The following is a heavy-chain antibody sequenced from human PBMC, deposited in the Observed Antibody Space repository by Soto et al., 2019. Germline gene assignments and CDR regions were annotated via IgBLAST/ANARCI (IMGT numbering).Heavy chain of an antibody. D-gene: IGHD3-22*01. CDR1: GGSISSGGYY. Sequence: QVQLQESGPGLVKPSQTLSLTCTVSGGSISSGGYYWSWIRQHPGKGLEWIGYIYYSGSTYYNPYLKRRVTISVDTSKNQVSLKLSSVTAADTAVYYCARGPFNYYDSSGYYYKGYFDYWGQGTLVPVSS. CDR3: ARGPFNYYDSSGYYYKGYFDY. CDR2: IYYSGST. J-gene: IGHJ4*02. V-gene: IGHV4-31*03.